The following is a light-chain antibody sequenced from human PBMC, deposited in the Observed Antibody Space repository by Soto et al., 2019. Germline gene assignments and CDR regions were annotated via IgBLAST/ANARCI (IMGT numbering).Light chain of an antibody. Sequence: DIPMTQSPSTLSASVGDRVTITCRASQSISSWLAWYQQKPGKAPKLLIYKASTLESGVPSRFSGSGSGTEFTLTITGLQPDDFATYYCQQYNSLFGQGTKVEIK. CDR1: QSISSW. J-gene: IGKJ1*01. CDR2: KAS. V-gene: IGKV1-5*03. CDR3: QQYNSL.